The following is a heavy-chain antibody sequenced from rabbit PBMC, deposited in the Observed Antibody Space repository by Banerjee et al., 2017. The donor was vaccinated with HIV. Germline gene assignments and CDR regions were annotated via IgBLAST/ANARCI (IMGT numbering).Heavy chain of an antibody. V-gene: IGHV1S40*01. J-gene: IGHJ6*01. D-gene: IGHD1-1*01. CDR3: ARDNGYYVWTGADGGMWYYGMDL. Sequence: QSLEESGGDLVKPGASLTLTCTASGLDFSSAYHMCWVRQAPGKGLEWIACIYAGSSGSTYYASWAKDRFTVSKTSSTTVTLQMTSLTAADTATYFCARDNGYYVWTGADGGMWYYGMDLWGPGTLVTVS. CDR2: IYAGSSGST. CDR1: GLDFSSAYH.